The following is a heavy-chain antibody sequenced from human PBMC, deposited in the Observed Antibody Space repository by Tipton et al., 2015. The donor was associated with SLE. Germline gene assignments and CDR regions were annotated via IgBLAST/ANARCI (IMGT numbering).Heavy chain of an antibody. CDR1: GGSISSGSYY. V-gene: IGHV4-61*09. D-gene: IGHD4-17*01. Sequence: TLSLTCTVSGGSISSGSYYWSWIRQPAGKGLEWIGYIYTSGSTNYNPSLKSRVTISVDTSKNQFSLKLSSVTAADTAVYYCARDHNGDYGAFDIWGQGTMVTVSS. J-gene: IGHJ3*02. CDR2: IYTSGST. CDR3: ARDHNGDYGAFDI.